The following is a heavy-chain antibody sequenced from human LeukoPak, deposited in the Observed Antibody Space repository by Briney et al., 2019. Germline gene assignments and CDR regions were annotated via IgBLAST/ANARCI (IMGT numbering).Heavy chain of an antibody. CDR3: ARWGVGWLQFSDAFDI. V-gene: IGHV3-23*01. CDR1: GLTFSSYA. J-gene: IGHJ3*02. CDR2: ISRSGGST. Sequence: GGSLRLSCAASGLTFSSYAMTWVRQAPGKGLEWVSAISRSGGSTNYADSVKGRFSISRDNSKNTVYLQMNSLRAEDTAVYYCARWGVGWLQFSDAFDIWGQGTMVTVSS. D-gene: IGHD5-24*01.